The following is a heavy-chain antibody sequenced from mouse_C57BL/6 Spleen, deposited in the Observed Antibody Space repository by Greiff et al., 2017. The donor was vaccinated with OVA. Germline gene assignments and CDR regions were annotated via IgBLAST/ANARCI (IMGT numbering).Heavy chain of an antibody. D-gene: IGHD2-1*01. J-gene: IGHJ2*01. Sequence: VQLKQSGPVLVKPGASVKMSCKASGYTFTDYYMNWVKQSHGKSLEWIGVINPYNGGTSYNQKFKGKATLTVDKSSSTAYMELNSLTSEDSAVYYCARVTTYYFDYWGQGTTLTVSS. CDR3: ARVTTYYFDY. CDR1: GYTFTDYY. V-gene: IGHV1-19*01. CDR2: INPYNGGT.